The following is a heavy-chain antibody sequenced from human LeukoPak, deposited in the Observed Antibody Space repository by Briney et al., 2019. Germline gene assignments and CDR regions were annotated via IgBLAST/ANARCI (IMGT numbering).Heavy chain of an antibody. CDR3: ARDEIFGVGTHFDY. V-gene: IGHV1-18*01. D-gene: IGHD3-3*01. J-gene: IGHJ4*02. Sequence: ASVKVSCVTSGYTFTDYGISWVRQAPGQDLEWLGWISVYNVNTNYAKKFRGRVTMTRDTSTTTVYMELTGLTSDDTATYYCARDEIFGVGTHFDYWGQGTPVIVSS. CDR2: ISVYNVNT. CDR1: GYTFTDYG.